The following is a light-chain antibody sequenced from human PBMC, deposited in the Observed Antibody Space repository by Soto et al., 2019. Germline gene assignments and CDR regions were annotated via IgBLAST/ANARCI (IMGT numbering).Light chain of an antibody. V-gene: IGLV2-8*01. CDR3: SSFTNTYSYV. Sequence: QSALTQPPSASGSPGQSVTISCTGSSSDIGGYNFVSWYQQHPGKAPRLMIYEVIQRPSGVPDRFSGSKSGNTASLTVSGLQAEDEADYYCSSFTNTYSYVFGTGTKVTVL. CDR2: EVI. CDR1: SSDIGGYNF. J-gene: IGLJ1*01.